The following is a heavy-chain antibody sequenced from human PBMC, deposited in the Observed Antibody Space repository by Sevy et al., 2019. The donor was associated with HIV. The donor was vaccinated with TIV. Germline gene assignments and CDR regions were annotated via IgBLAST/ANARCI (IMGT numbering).Heavy chain of an antibody. CDR3: AKAWGEQQLAKCKTEDY. CDR2: ISGSGGST. Sequence: GGSLRLSCAASGFTFSSYAMSWVRQAPGKGLEWVSAISGSGGSTYYADSVKGRFTISRDNSKNTLYLQMNSLRAEDTAVYYCAKAWGEQQLAKCKTEDYWGQGTLVTVSS. J-gene: IGHJ4*02. CDR1: GFTFSSYA. V-gene: IGHV3-23*01. D-gene: IGHD6-13*01.